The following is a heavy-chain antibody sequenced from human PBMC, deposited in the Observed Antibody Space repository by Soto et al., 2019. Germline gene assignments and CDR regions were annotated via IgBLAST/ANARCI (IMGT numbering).Heavy chain of an antibody. D-gene: IGHD3-3*01. CDR3: AKDSSLRFLEWAIVDAFDI. V-gene: IGHV3-23*01. CDR2: ISGSGGST. Sequence: GGSLRLSCAASGFTFSSYAMSWVRQAPGKGLEWVSAISGSGGSTYYADSVKGRFTISRDNSKNMLYLQMNSLRAEDTAVYYCAKDSSLRFLEWAIVDAFDIWGQGTMVTVSS. CDR1: GFTFSSYA. J-gene: IGHJ3*02.